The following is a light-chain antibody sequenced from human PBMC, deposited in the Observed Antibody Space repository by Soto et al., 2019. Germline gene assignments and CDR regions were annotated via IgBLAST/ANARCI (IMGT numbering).Light chain of an antibody. V-gene: IGKV1-39*01. CDR1: QSISTY. CDR3: QQGYSTPWT. J-gene: IGKJ1*01. Sequence: DIQMTQSPSSLSASVGDRVTITCRASQSISTYLHWYQQKVGKDPTLLISAASKLQSGVPSRFSASGSGTEFTLPLNSLQPEDYATYYCQQGYSTPWTFGQGTKVDIK. CDR2: AAS.